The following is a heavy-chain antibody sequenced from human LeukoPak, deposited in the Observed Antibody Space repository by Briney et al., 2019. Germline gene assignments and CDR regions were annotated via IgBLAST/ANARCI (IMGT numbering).Heavy chain of an antibody. J-gene: IGHJ6*03. Sequence: ASVKVSCKASGYIFTGYYMHWVRQAPGQGLEWVGWINPNNGGTNYAQKFQGRITLTRDTSISTAYMYLSGLRSDDTAVYYCARDGEYSGNDFYHYYYYMDVWGKGTTVTVSS. CDR1: GYIFTGYY. CDR3: ARDGEYSGNDFYHYYYYMDV. D-gene: IGHD5-12*01. V-gene: IGHV1-2*02. CDR2: INPNNGGT.